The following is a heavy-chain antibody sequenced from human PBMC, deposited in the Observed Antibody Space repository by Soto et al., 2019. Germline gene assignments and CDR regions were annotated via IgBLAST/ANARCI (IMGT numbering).Heavy chain of an antibody. V-gene: IGHV3-48*02. J-gene: IGHJ5*02. D-gene: IGHD3-22*01. Sequence: EVQLVESGGGLVQPGGSLRLSCAASGFTFSSYSMNWVRQAPGKGLEWVSYISSSSSTIYYADSVKGRFTISIDNAKNSLYLQMNSLRDEDTAVYYCARVGGLYYDSSGYYSGSWGQGTLVTVSS. CDR3: ARVGGLYYDSSGYYSGS. CDR1: GFTFSSYS. CDR2: ISSSSSTI.